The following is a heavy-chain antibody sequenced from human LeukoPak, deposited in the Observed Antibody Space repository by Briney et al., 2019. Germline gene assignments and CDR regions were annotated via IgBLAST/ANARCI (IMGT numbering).Heavy chain of an antibody. Sequence: GGSLRLSCVGSGFTSIAYALTWARQAPGKGLEWVSGISGGGVTTYYADTVKGRFTISRDNSKNTLYLQMNSLRADDTAIYYCARNQQLGGHSYYYYGMDVWGQGTTVTVSS. CDR3: ARNQQLGGHSYYYYGMDV. CDR1: GFTSIAYA. J-gene: IGHJ6*02. D-gene: IGHD3-16*01. CDR2: ISGGGVTT. V-gene: IGHV3-23*01.